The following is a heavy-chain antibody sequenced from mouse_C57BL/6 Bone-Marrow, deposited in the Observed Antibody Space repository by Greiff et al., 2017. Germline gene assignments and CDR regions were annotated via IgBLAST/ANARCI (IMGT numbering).Heavy chain of an antibody. V-gene: IGHV1-80*01. Sequence: QVQLQQSGAVLVKPGASVKISCKASGYAFSSYWMNWVKQRPGKGLEWMGQIYPGDGDTNYNGKFKGKATLTADKSSSTAYMQLSSLTSEDSAVYCCARSPRDAMDYWGQGTSVTVSS. CDR1: GYAFSSYW. CDR2: IYPGDGDT. J-gene: IGHJ4*01. CDR3: ARSPRDAMDY.